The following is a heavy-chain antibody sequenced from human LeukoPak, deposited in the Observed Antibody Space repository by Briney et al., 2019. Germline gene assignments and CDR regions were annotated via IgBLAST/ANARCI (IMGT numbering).Heavy chain of an antibody. D-gene: IGHD3-9*01. CDR1: GFTFSSYW. CDR2: INSDGSST. CDR3: ARRYYDILTGPFDY. J-gene: IGHJ4*02. Sequence: AGGSLRLSCAASGFTFSSYWMHWVRQAPGKGLVWVSRINSDGSSTSYADSVKGRFTISRDNAKNTLYLQMNSLRAEDTAVYYCARRYYDILTGPFDYWGQGTLVTVSS. V-gene: IGHV3-74*01.